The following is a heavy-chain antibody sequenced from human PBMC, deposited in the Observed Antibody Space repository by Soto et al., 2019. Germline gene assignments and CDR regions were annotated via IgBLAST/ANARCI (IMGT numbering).Heavy chain of an antibody. V-gene: IGHV4-34*01. D-gene: IGHD1-26*01. CDR2: INHSGST. Sequence: QVQLQQWGAGLLKPSETQSLTCAVYGGSFSGYYWSWIRQPPGKGLEWIGEINHSGSTNYNPSLKSRVTISVDTSKNQFSLKLSSVTAADTAVYYCSRVLGGSSPRWGQGTLVTVSS. CDR1: GGSFSGYY. J-gene: IGHJ4*02. CDR3: SRVLGGSSPR.